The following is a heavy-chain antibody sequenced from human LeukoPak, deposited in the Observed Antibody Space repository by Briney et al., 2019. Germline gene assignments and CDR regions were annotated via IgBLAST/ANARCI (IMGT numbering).Heavy chain of an antibody. CDR3: ARDSIAVAQAPYYYYGMDV. V-gene: IGHV1-18*01. D-gene: IGHD6-19*01. Sequence: ASVKVSCKASGYTFTNYGISWVRQAPGQGLEWMGWISAYNGNTNYAQKLQGRVTMTTDTSTSTAYMELRSLRSDDTAVYYCARDSIAVAQAPYYYYGMDVWGQGTTVTVSS. J-gene: IGHJ6*02. CDR2: ISAYNGNT. CDR1: GYTFTNYG.